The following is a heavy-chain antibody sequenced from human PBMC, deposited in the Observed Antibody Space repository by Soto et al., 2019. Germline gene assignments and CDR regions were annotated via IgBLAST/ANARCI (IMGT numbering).Heavy chain of an antibody. D-gene: IGHD2-2*02. V-gene: IGHV1-8*01. Sequence: QVQLVQSGAEVKKPGASVKVSCKASGYTFTSYDINWVRQATGQGLEWMGWMNPNSGNTGYAQKFQGRVTMTRNTSISTAYMELSSRRSEDTAVYYCARGGYCSSTSCYKVAYYYYGMDVWGQGTTFTVSS. CDR2: MNPNSGNT. CDR1: GYTFTSYD. CDR3: ARGGYCSSTSCYKVAYYYYGMDV. J-gene: IGHJ6*02.